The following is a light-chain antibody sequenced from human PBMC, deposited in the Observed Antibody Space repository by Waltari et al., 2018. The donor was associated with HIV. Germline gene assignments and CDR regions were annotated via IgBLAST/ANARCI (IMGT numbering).Light chain of an antibody. V-gene: IGKV1-27*01. Sequence: DIRMTQSPSSLSASVGDRITITCRASQDIGSSLAWYQQMPGTVPKLVIFSASSLQSGVSFRLSGSGSGTYFTLTISSLQPEDAATYFCQKYNSAPHTFGQGTRVEI. CDR1: QDIGSS. J-gene: IGKJ1*01. CDR3: QKYNSAPHT. CDR2: SAS.